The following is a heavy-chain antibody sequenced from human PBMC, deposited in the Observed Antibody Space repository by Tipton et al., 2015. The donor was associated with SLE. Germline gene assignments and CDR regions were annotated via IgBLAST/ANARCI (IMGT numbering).Heavy chain of an antibody. CDR3: TRVESTSWAFDI. CDR1: GFTFSRHW. Sequence: AVSGFTFSRHWMHWVRQAPGKGLEWVSGIRGSGGSTYYADSVKGRFTISRDNSKNTLYLQMNSLRAEDTAVYYCTRVESTSWAFDIWGQGTIVTVSS. J-gene: IGHJ3*02. CDR2: IRGSGGST. D-gene: IGHD2/OR15-2a*01. V-gene: IGHV3-23*01.